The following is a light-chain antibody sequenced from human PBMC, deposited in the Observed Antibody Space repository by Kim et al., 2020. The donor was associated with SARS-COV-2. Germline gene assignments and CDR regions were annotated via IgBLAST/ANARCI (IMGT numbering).Light chain of an antibody. CDR3: QSYDSSLSRYV. J-gene: IGLJ1*01. CDR2: RNS. V-gene: IGLV1-40*01. Sequence: QRVTISCTGNNSNTGARYDVHWYQQLPGTAPKLLIFRNSNRPSGVPDRFSASKSGTSASLAITGLQAEDEADYYCQSYDSSLSRYVFGSGTKVTVL. CDR1: NSNTGARYD.